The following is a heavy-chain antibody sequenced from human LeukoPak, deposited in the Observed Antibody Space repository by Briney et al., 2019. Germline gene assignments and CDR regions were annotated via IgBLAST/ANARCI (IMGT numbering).Heavy chain of an antibody. Sequence: GASVKVSCKASGYTFTSYGISWVRQAPGQGLEWMGWISAYNGNTNYAQKLQGRVTMTTDTSTSTAYMELRSLRSDDTVVYYCARVGWVYDSSGYPDYWGQGTLVTVSS. CDR3: ARVGWVYDSSGYPDY. J-gene: IGHJ4*02. CDR1: GYTFTSYG. V-gene: IGHV1-18*01. D-gene: IGHD3-22*01. CDR2: ISAYNGNT.